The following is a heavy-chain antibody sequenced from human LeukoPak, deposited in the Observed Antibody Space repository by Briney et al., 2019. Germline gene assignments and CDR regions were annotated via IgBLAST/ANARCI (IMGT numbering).Heavy chain of an antibody. CDR2: IYYSGST. J-gene: IGHJ4*02. Sequence: TSETLSLTCTVSGGSISSSSYYWGWIRQPPGKGLEWIGSIYYSGSTYYNPSLKSRVTISVDTSKNQFSLKLSSVTAADTAVYYCARAGVEGYGDYVVRDWGQGTLVTVSS. D-gene: IGHD4-17*01. V-gene: IGHV4-39*07. CDR3: ARAGVEGYGDYVVRD. CDR1: GGSISSSSYY.